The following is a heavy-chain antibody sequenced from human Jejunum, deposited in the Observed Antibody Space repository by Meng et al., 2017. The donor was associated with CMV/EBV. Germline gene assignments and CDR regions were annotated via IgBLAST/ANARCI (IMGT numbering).Heavy chain of an antibody. D-gene: IGHD4-23*01. CDR3: AKDLHMTTVGLDY. CDR2: IWYDGSNK. J-gene: IGHJ4*02. CDR1: GFPFNSYG. V-gene: IGHV3-33*06. Sequence: ASGFPFNSYGPQWVRQAPGKGLEWVALIWYDGSNKYYADSVKGRFTISRDNSKNTLYLQMNSLTAEDTAVYYCAKDLHMTTVGLDYWGQGTLVTVSS.